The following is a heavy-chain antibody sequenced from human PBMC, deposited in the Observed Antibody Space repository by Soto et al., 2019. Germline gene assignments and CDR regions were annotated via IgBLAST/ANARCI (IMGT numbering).Heavy chain of an antibody. CDR1: GGSSSSYY. CDR2: IYYSGST. CDR3: ARGRGSSWSNWFDP. D-gene: IGHD6-13*01. J-gene: IGHJ5*02. Sequence: LETLSHTCTVSGGSSSSYYWIWIRQPPGKGLEWIGYIYYSGSTNYNPSLKSRVTISVDTSKNQFSLKLSSVTAADTAVYYCARGRGSSWSNWFDPWGQGTLVTVSS. V-gene: IGHV4-59*01.